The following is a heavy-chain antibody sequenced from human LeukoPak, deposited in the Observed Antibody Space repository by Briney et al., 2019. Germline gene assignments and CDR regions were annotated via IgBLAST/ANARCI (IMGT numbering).Heavy chain of an antibody. CDR2: IYWDDAK. CDR1: GFSLSPSAVG. V-gene: IGHV2-5*02. Sequence: SGPTLVKPTQTLTLTWTFSGFSLSPSAVGVGWIRHTPVKALEWLALIYWDDAKRYSPSLKSRLTITKDTSKNQVVLTMTNMDPVDTATYYCARSLYSSSYYWGQGTLVTVSS. CDR3: ARSLYSSSYY. D-gene: IGHD6-13*01. J-gene: IGHJ4*02.